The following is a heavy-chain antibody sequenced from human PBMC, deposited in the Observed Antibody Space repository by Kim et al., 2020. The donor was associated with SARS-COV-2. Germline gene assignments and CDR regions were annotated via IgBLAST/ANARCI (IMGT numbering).Heavy chain of an antibody. Sequence: GRFTISRDDSKNTLSLQMHSLRAEDTAVYYCAKDQYKGSRWPRDYGMDVWGQGTTVTVSS. J-gene: IGHJ6*02. CDR3: AKDQYKGSRWPRDYGMDV. V-gene: IGHV3-23*01. D-gene: IGHD6-19*01.